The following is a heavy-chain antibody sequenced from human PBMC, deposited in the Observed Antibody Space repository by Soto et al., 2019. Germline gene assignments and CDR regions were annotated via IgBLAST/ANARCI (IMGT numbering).Heavy chain of an antibody. CDR1: GFTFSSYA. J-gene: IGHJ6*02. Sequence: LRLSCSASGFTFSSYAMSWVRQAPGKGLEWVSAISGSGGSTYYADSVKGRFTISRDNSKNTLYLQMNSLRAEDTAVYYCAKEGRNIVVVPAAIDVWGQGTTVTVSS. D-gene: IGHD2-2*01. V-gene: IGHV3-23*01. CDR2: ISGSGGST. CDR3: AKEGRNIVVVPAAIDV.